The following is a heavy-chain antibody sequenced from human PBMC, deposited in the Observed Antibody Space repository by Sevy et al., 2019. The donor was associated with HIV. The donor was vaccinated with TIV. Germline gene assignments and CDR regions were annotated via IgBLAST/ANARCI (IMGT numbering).Heavy chain of an antibody. CDR1: GFTFSSYS. J-gene: IGHJ1*01. D-gene: IGHD5-18*01. Sequence: GGSLRLSCAASGFTFSSYSMNWVRQAPGKGLEWVSSISSSSSYIYYADSVKGRFTISRDNAKNSLYLQMNSLRAEDTAVYYCARVSDTAMAPEYFQHWDQGTLVTVSS. CDR2: ISSSSSYI. CDR3: ARVSDTAMAPEYFQH. V-gene: IGHV3-21*01.